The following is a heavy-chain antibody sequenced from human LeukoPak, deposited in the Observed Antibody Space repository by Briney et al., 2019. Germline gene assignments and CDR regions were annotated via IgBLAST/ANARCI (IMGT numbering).Heavy chain of an antibody. CDR2: IYYSGTT. Sequence: SETLSLTCTVSGGSISSTFYYWGWIRQPPGKGLEWIGTIYYSGTTYYNPSLKSRVTISVETSKSQFSLKLSSVTAADTAVYYCATNYDILTGYYTIYNYWGQGTLVTVSS. D-gene: IGHD3-9*01. CDR3: ATNYDILTGYYTIYNY. CDR1: GGSISSTFYY. J-gene: IGHJ4*02. V-gene: IGHV4-39*01.